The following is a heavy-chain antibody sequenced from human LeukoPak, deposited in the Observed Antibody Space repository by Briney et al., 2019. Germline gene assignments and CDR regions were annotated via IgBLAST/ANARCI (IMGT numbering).Heavy chain of an antibody. Sequence: SETLSLTCAVSGGSISSGGYSWSWIRQTPGKGLEWIGYIYYSGSTNYNPSLKSRISISVDTSKNQFSLKLSSVTAADTAVYYCARTTEGGYTYNYFYYYYMDVWGKGTTVTISS. V-gene: IGHV4-61*08. CDR1: GGSISSGGYS. D-gene: IGHD5-18*01. CDR3: ARTTEGGYTYNYFYYYYMDV. CDR2: IYYSGST. J-gene: IGHJ6*03.